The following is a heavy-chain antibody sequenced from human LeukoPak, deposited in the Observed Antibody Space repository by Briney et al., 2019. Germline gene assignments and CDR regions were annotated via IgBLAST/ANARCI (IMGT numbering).Heavy chain of an antibody. V-gene: IGHV5-51*01. J-gene: IGHJ5*02. Sequence: KSGESLKISCKGSGYSFTSYWIGWVRQMPGKGLEWMGIIYPGDSDTRYSPSFQGQATISVDKSISTAYLQWSSLKAADTAIYYCARQRDNLIIPWGQGTLVTVSS. CDR2: IYPGDSDT. CDR1: GYSFTSYW. CDR3: ARQRDNLIIP. D-gene: IGHD3-9*01.